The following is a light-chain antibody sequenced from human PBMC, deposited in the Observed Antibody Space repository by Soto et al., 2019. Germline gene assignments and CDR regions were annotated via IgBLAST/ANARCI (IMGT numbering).Light chain of an antibody. CDR1: QTVNNNY. CDR2: RAS. Sequence: EIVLTQSPDTLSLSPGERATLSCRASQTVNNNYVAWYQQKPGQAPRLLIFRASNKATGIPDRFSGSGSGTEFTLIISSLQSEDSAVYYCQQYNSWLWTFGQGTKVDIK. J-gene: IGKJ1*01. V-gene: IGKV3-20*01. CDR3: QQYNSWLWT.